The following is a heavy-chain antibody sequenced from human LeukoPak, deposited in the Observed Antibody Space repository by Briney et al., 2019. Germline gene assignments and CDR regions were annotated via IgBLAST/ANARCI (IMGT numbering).Heavy chain of an antibody. J-gene: IGHJ4*02. D-gene: IGHD1-26*01. CDR2: IYYSGST. CDR1: GGSISTSTYY. Sequence: SETLSLTCTVSGGSISTSTYYWAWIRQPPGKGLGWIGSIYYSGSTYYNPSLKSRITISVDTSKNQFSLKLSSMTAADTAVYYCAAISTSGSRRGSFDYWGQGTLVTVSS. CDR3: AAISTSGSRRGSFDY. V-gene: IGHV4-39*01.